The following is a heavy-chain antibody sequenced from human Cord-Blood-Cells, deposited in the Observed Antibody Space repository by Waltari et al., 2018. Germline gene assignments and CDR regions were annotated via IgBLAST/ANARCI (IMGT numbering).Heavy chain of an antibody. Sequence: QVQLVQSGAEVKKPGSSVKVSCKASGGTFRSDAISWVRQAPGQGLEWMGGIIPIFGTANYAQKFQGRVTITADESTSTAYMELSSLRSEDTAVYYCARTAVDGSGSYYFDYWGQGTLVTVSS. V-gene: IGHV1-69*01. CDR1: GGTFRSDA. CDR2: IIPIFGTA. CDR3: ARTAVDGSGSYYFDY. D-gene: IGHD3-10*01. J-gene: IGHJ4*02.